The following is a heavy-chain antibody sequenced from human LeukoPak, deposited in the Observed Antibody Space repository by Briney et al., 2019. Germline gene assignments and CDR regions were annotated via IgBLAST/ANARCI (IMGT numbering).Heavy chain of an antibody. CDR3: ARGLYRSGGTCFKPLDF. CDR2: IGTTTSYT. CDR1: GFTFGDYY. Sequence: GGSLRLSCVTSGFTFGDYYMSWVRQAPGRGLEWVSYIGTTTSYTKYADSVKGRFTIPRDNAKNSLYLQMNSLGAEDTALYYCARGLYRSGGTCFKPLDFWGQGTLVTVSS. V-gene: IGHV3-11*06. J-gene: IGHJ4*02. D-gene: IGHD2-15*01.